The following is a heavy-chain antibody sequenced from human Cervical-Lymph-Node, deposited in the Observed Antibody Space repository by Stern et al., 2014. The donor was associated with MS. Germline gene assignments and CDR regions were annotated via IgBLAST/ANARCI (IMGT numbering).Heavy chain of an antibody. D-gene: IGHD3-16*01. CDR3: ARERDNSYAFDS. CDR2: ISPMFGRA. Sequence: VQLVQSGAEMRKPGSSVRVSCKASGGIFSNSVIRWLRPAPGQGFEWMGGISPMFGRAHYAQRFQGSVTITADETTSTVYMGLTSLRSEDTAVYYCARERDNSYAFDSWGQGTLVTVSS. CDR1: GGIFSNSV. J-gene: IGHJ4*02. V-gene: IGHV1-69*01.